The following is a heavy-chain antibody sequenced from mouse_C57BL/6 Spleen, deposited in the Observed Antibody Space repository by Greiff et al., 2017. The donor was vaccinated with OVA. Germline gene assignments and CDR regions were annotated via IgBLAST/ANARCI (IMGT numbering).Heavy chain of an antibody. Sequence: EVKLQESGPELVKPGASVKIPCKASGYTFTDYNMDWVKQSHGKSLEWIGDINPNNGGTIYNQKFKGKATLTVDKSSSTAYMELRSLTSEDTAVYYCARRSSGYGYFDYWGQGTTLTVSS. CDR3: ARRSSGYGYFDY. CDR2: INPNNGGT. V-gene: IGHV1-18*01. J-gene: IGHJ2*01. CDR1: GYTFTDYN. D-gene: IGHD3-2*02.